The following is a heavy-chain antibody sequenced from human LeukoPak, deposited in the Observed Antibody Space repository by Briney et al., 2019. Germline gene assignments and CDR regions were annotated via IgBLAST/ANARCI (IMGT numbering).Heavy chain of an antibody. CDR2: MNPISGNT. J-gene: IGHJ2*01. V-gene: IGHV1-8*01. CDR3: ARPYCSGGDCLRYFDL. Sequence: ASVRVSCKASGYTFTSYDISWVRQATGQGLEWMGWMNPISGNTGYAQKFQGRVTMTRSTSISIAYMELSSLRSEDTAVYYCARPYCSGGDCLRYFDLWGRGTLITVSS. D-gene: IGHD2-15*01. CDR1: GYTFTSYD.